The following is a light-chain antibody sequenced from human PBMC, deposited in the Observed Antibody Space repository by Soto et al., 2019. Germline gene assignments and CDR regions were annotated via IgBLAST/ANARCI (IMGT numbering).Light chain of an antibody. Sequence: EIVMTQSPATLSVSPGERATLSCRASERVSSNLAWYQQKPGQAPRLLIYGASTRATGIPARISGSGSGTEFTLTISSLQSEDFAVYYCQQYNKWRTFGQGTKVEVK. CDR1: ERVSSN. V-gene: IGKV3-15*01. CDR3: QQYNKWRT. CDR2: GAS. J-gene: IGKJ1*01.